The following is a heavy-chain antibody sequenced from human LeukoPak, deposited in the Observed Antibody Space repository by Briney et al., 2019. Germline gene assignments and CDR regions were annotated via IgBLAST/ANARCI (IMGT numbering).Heavy chain of an antibody. CDR3: AKGAPYYYGSGKENWFDP. Sequence: GGSLRLSCAASGFTFNNYAMTWVRQAPGKGLEWVSSITVGGYTNYAESAKGVFTLSRDNSKNTLYLQMNSLRAEDTAVYYCAKGAPYYYGSGKENWFDPWGQGTLVTVSS. V-gene: IGHV3-23*01. CDR1: GFTFNNYA. D-gene: IGHD3-10*01. J-gene: IGHJ5*02. CDR2: ITVGGYT.